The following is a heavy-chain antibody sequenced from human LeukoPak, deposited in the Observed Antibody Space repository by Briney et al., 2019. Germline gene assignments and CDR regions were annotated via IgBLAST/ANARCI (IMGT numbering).Heavy chain of an antibody. CDR1: GGSMSPYY. CDR2: IYTSGST. Sequence: SETLSLTCTISGGSMSPYYRSWIRQPAGKGLEWIGRIYTSGSTHYNPSLGSRVTMSVDTSKNQFSLKLSSVTAADTAVYYCARTSATGATYFDYWGQGTLVTVSS. D-gene: IGHD1-26*01. V-gene: IGHV4-4*07. J-gene: IGHJ4*02. CDR3: ARTSATGATYFDY.